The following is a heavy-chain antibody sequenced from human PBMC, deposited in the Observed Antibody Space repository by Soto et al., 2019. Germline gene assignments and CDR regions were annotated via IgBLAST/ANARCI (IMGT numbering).Heavy chain of an antibody. Sequence: QVQLVQSGAEVKKPGSSVKVSCKASGGTFSSYAISWVRQAPGQGLEWMGGIIPIFGTANYAQKLQGRVTITGDEATRKAYMVLSSLRSEDTAGYYCAGDLEGYCGGGSCLGGENWFDPCGQGTLVTVSS. CDR3: AGDLEGYCGGGSCLGGENWFDP. CDR2: IIPIFGTA. V-gene: IGHV1-69*01. J-gene: IGHJ5*02. D-gene: IGHD2-15*01. CDR1: GGTFSSYA.